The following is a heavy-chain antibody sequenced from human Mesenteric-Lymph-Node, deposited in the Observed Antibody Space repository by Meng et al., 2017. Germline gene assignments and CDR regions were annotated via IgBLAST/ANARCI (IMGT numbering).Heavy chain of an antibody. CDR1: GGSISSGDYY. Sequence: QGQLQESGPGLVKPSQTLSLTCTVPGGSISSGDYYWSWIRQPPGKGLEWIGYIYYSGSTYYNPSLKSRVTISVDTSKNQFSLKLSSVTAADTAVYYCARVGWRQWSFDLWGRGTLVTVSS. D-gene: IGHD5-18*01. CDR3: ARVGWRQWSFDL. J-gene: IGHJ2*01. V-gene: IGHV4-30-4*01. CDR2: IYYSGST.